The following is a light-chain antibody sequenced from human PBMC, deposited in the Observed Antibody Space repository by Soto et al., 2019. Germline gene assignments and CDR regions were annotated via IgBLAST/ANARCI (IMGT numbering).Light chain of an antibody. CDR2: GAS. CDR1: QSVSGSY. J-gene: IGKJ1*01. CDR3: QQYASSPQT. V-gene: IGKV3-20*01. Sequence: EMVLTQSPGTLSLSPGERATLSCRASQSVSGSYLAWYQQKPGQAPRLLIYGASSRANGIPYRFSGSGSGTDHTLTISRLEPEDFAVYYCQQYASSPQTFGQGTKVDIK.